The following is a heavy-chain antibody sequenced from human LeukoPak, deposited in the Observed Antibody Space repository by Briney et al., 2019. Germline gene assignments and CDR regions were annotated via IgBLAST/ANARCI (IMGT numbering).Heavy chain of an antibody. CDR1: GFTFSTFG. V-gene: IGHV3-30*02. D-gene: IGHD3-9*01. CDR2: IRYDGSNK. CDR3: AKGYYFDILSGYSSLDS. Sequence: AGGSLRLSCAASGFAASGFTFSTFGMHWVRQAPGKGLEWVAFIRYDGSNKYYADSVKGRFTISIDDSKNTLYLQMNSLRAEDTAAYYCAKGYYFDILSGYSSLDSWGQGTLVTVSS. J-gene: IGHJ4*02.